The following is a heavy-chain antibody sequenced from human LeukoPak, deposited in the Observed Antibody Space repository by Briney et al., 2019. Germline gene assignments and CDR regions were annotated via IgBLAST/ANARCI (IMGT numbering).Heavy chain of an antibody. CDR2: TNSDGSLP. Sequence: GGSLRLSCAASGFTFSRYWMHWVRHAPGKGLVWVSRTNSDGSLPSYADSVKGRFTISRDNDKNTLYLQMNSLGDEDTAIYYCARGLPGYSNTWNDHWGQGTLVTVSS. CDR1: GFTFSRYW. CDR3: ARGLPGYSNTWNDH. V-gene: IGHV3-74*01. J-gene: IGHJ5*02. D-gene: IGHD6-13*01.